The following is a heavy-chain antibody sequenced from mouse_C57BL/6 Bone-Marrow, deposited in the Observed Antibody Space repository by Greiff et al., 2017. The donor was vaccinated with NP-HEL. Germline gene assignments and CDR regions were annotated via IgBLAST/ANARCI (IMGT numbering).Heavy chain of an antibody. V-gene: IGHV5-9*01. J-gene: IGHJ1*03. D-gene: IGHD4-1*01. CDR1: GFTFSSYT. CDR3: ARRLGWCVDF. CDR2: ISGGGGNT. Sequence: EVMLVQSGGGLVKPGGSLKLSCAASGFTFSSYTMSWVRQTPEQRLEWVATISGGGGNTYYPPSVQGRSTISRDNAKNTLYLQMSSLRSEDTDLYYCARRLGWCVDFWGTGNTVTVSA.